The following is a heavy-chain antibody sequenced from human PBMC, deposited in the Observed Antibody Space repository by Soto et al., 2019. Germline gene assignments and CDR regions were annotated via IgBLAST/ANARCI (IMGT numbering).Heavy chain of an antibody. V-gene: IGHV1-2*02. CDR3: AMGCPPAAGPYIDF. Sequence: SVKGSCKAAGYTFTAYYIHWVRQAPGQGLEWMGWINPNSRDTNNAQKFQGRVTMTRDASTRTAYMELNRLRSDDTAVYYCAMGCPPAAGPYIDFCGQGTLVTVSS. J-gene: IGHJ4*01. CDR1: GYTFTAYY. D-gene: IGHD3-16*01. CDR2: INPNSRDT.